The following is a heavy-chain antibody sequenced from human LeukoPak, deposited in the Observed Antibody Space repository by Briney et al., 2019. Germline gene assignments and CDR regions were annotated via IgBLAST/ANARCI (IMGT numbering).Heavy chain of an antibody. V-gene: IGHV3-33*01. CDR3: ARALTPPGGYYGMDV. Sequence: GGSLRLSCAASGFTFSSYGMHWVRRAPGKGLEWVAVIWYDGSNKYYADSVKGRFTISRDNSKNTLYLQMNSLRAEDTAVYYCARALTPPGGYYGMDVWGQGTTVTVSS. CDR2: IWYDGSNK. J-gene: IGHJ6*02. CDR1: GFTFSSYG. D-gene: IGHD1-14*01.